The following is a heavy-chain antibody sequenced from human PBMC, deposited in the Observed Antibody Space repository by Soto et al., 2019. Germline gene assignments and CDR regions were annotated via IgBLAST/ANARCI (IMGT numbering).Heavy chain of an antibody. CDR2: IYPGDSDS. V-gene: IGHV5-51*01. Sequence: GESLTISCTGSGYDFTNYWIGWGRQMPGKGLEWMGIIYPGDSDSRYSPSFQGQVTISADKSISTAYLQWSSLKASDTAMYYCARAAHPMHMDVWGQGTTVTVSS. D-gene: IGHD6-25*01. CDR3: ARAAHPMHMDV. CDR1: GYDFTNYW. J-gene: IGHJ6*02.